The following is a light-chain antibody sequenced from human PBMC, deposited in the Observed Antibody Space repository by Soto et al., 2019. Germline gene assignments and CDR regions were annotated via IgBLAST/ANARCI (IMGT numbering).Light chain of an antibody. Sequence: IQVTQSPSFLSASVGDRVTITCRTSQGVTNSFAWYQQKSGKAPRLLIYYISSLKSGVPSRFSGSGSGTEFTLTISSLQPEDFATYFCQQYNSYSYTFGQGTKLEIK. CDR2: YIS. V-gene: IGKV1-9*01. CDR1: QGVTNS. J-gene: IGKJ2*01. CDR3: QQYNSYSYT.